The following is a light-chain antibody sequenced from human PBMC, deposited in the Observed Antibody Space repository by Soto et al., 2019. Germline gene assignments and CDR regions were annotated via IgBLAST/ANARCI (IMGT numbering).Light chain of an antibody. Sequence: DIQMTQSPSTLSASIGDRVIITCRASQSISSWLAWYQQNPGKAPKLLIYDASSLKSGVPSRFSGSGSGTEFALTSSSLHSDDFATYYCQHWSFGQGTKVDIK. V-gene: IGKV1-5*01. J-gene: IGKJ1*01. CDR1: QSISSW. CDR3: QHWS. CDR2: DAS.